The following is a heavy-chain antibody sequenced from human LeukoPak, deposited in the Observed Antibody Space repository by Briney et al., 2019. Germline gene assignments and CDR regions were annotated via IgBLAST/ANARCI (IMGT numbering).Heavy chain of an antibody. V-gene: IGHV4-59*12. CDR1: GGSISSYY. CDR2: IYYSGST. J-gene: IGHJ3*02. CDR3: AREKLRWGAFDI. D-gene: IGHD3-16*01. Sequence: SETLSLTCTVSGGSISSYYWSWIRQPPGKGLEWIGYIYYSGSTYYNPSLKSRVTISVDTSKNQFSLKLSSVTAADTAVYYCAREKLRWGAFDIWGQGTMVTVSS.